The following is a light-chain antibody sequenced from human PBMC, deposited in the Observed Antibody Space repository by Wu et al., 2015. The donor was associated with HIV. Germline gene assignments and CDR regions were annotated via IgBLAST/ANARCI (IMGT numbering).Light chain of an antibody. CDR3: QQYDDVPLT. CDR2: GAS. CDR1: QDINNY. J-gene: IGKJ4*01. Sequence: DIQMTQSPSSLSASVGDRVTITCQASQDINNYLNWYQQKPGKAPELLIYGASSLDAGVPSRFSGSGSGTEFTFTISSLQPEDFAAYYCQQYDDVPLTFGGGTKVDIK. V-gene: IGKV1-33*01.